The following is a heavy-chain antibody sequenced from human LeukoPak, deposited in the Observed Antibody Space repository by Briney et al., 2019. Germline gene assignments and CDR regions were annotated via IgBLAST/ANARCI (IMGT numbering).Heavy chain of an antibody. CDR1: GFTFRNYW. D-gene: IGHD6-13*01. J-gene: IGHJ4*02. Sequence: AGGSLRLSCAASGFTFRNYWMSWVRQAPGKGLEWVANIKQDGSQIYYVDSLKGRFTISRDNMQNSVYLEMDSLRVDDTAVYYCARIGYSSSSFDYWGQGTLVIVSS. V-gene: IGHV3-7*01. CDR3: ARIGYSSSSFDY. CDR2: IKQDGSQI.